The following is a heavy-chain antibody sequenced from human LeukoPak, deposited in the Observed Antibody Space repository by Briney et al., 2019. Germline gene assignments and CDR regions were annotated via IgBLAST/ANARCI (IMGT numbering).Heavy chain of an antibody. Sequence: ASVKVSCKTSGYTFKNFVMNWVRQAPGQGLEGMGWINPNSGGTNYAQKFQGRVTMTRDTSISTAYMELSRLRSDDTAVYYCARDGEPYYYGSGSYLFHYYYMDVWGKGTTVTISS. CDR2: INPNSGGT. CDR1: GYTFKNFV. J-gene: IGHJ6*03. CDR3: ARDGEPYYYGSGSYLFHYYYMDV. V-gene: IGHV1-2*02. D-gene: IGHD3-10*01.